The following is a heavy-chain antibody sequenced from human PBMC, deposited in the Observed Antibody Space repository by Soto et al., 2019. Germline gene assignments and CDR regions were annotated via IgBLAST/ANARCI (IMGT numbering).Heavy chain of an antibody. CDR2: VYPRDSDT. Sequence: GASLKISCKASGYIFIDYWIGWVRQMPGKGLEWMGIVYPRDSDTRYSPSFQGQVTISADRSTGTAFLQWRSLKASDTALYYCARPPLPGYSIHFNSWGQGTLVTVSS. J-gene: IGHJ4*02. CDR3: ARPPLPGYSIHFNS. CDR1: GYIFIDYW. V-gene: IGHV5-51*01. D-gene: IGHD2-15*01.